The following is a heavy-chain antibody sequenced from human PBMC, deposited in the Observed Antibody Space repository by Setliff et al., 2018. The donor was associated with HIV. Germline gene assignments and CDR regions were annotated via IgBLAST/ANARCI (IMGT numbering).Heavy chain of an antibody. CDR1: GFTFSIYT. V-gene: IGHV3-48*01. J-gene: IGHJ6*03. CDR3: ARDLSNSELYYYYYMDV. CDR2: ISSSSSTI. Sequence: GGSLRLSCAASGFTFSIYTMNWVRQAPGKGLEWVSYISSSSSTIYYADSVKGRFTISRDNAKNSLYLQMNSLRAEDTAVYYCARDLSNSELYYYYYMDVWGKGTRVTVSS. D-gene: IGHD4-4*01.